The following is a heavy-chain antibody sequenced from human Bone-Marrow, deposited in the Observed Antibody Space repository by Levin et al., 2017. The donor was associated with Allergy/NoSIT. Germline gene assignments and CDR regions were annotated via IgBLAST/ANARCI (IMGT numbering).Heavy chain of an antibody. Sequence: SETLSLTCTVSGGSISSYYWSWIRQPPGKGLEWIGYIYYSGSTNYNPSLKSRVTISVDTSKNQFSLKLSSVTAADTAVYYCARDSLYCSSTSCYNWFDPWGQGTLVTVSS. CDR3: ARDSLYCSSTSCYNWFDP. J-gene: IGHJ5*02. CDR1: GGSISSYY. CDR2: IYYSGST. D-gene: IGHD2-2*01. V-gene: IGHV4-59*01.